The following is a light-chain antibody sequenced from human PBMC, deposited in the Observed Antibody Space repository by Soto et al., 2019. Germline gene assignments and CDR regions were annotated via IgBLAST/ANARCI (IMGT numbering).Light chain of an antibody. CDR2: EVS. V-gene: IGLV2-23*02. J-gene: IGLJ2*01. CDR1: SSDVGSYNL. CDR3: CSYAGSSTHVV. Sequence: QSALTQPASVSGSPGQSITISCTGTSSDVGSYNLVSWYQQHPGKAPKLMIYEVSKRPSGVSNRFSGSKSGNTASLTISGLQADDEADYYCCSYAGSSTHVVFGGGTQLTVL.